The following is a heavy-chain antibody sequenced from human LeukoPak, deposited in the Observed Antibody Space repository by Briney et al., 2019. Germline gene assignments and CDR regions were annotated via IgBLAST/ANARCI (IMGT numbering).Heavy chain of an antibody. J-gene: IGHJ6*02. V-gene: IGHV3-48*01. D-gene: IGHD2-2*01. CDR3: ARSGYCSSTSCTDDYYYGMDV. CDR2: ISSSSSTI. Sequence: GGSLRLSCAASGFTFSSYSMNWVRQAPGKGLEWVSYISSSSSTIYYADSVKGRFTISRDNAKNSLCLQMNSLRAEDTAVYYCARSGYCSSTSCTDDYYYGMDVWGQGTTVTVSS. CDR1: GFTFSSYS.